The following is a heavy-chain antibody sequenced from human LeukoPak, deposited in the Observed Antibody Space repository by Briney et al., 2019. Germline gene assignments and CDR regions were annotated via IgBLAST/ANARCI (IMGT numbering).Heavy chain of an antibody. V-gene: IGHV5-51*01. D-gene: IGHD6-13*01. CDR2: IYPGDSDT. J-gene: IGHJ4*02. Sequence: GESLKISCKGSGYSFTNYWIGWVRQMPGKGLEWMGIIYPGDSDTRYIPSFQGQVSISADKSTGTAYLQWSSLRASDTAMYYCAREGGNSWYLGYWGQGTLVTVSS. CDR3: AREGGNSWYLGY. CDR1: GYSFTNYW.